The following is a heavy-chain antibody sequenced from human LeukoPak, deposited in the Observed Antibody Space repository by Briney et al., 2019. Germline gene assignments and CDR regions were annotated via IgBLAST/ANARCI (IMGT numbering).Heavy chain of an antibody. V-gene: IGHV3-48*01. CDR1: GFTFSSHS. Sequence: GGSLRLSCAASGFTFSSHSMNWVRQAPGKGLEWVSYISSWTTTIHYAYSVKGRFSISRDNARNSLYLQMNSLRAEDTAVYYCARNFGYSGYDLDCWGQGSLVIVSS. D-gene: IGHD5-12*01. CDR3: ARNFGYSGYDLDC. J-gene: IGHJ4*02. CDR2: ISSWTTTI.